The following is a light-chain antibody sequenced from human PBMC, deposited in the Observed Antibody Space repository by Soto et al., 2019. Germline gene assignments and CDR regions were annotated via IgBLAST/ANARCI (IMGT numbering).Light chain of an antibody. CDR1: SGHSSYA. V-gene: IGLV4-69*01. CDR3: QTWGPGLQAV. CDR2: VNSDGSH. J-gene: IGLJ7*01. Sequence: QSVLTQSPSASASLGASVKLTCTLSSGHSSYAIAWHQQQPEKGPRYLMKVNSDGSHSKGVGIPDRCSGSSSGAERYLTISRLQSEDEADYYCQTWGPGLQAVFGVGTQLTVL.